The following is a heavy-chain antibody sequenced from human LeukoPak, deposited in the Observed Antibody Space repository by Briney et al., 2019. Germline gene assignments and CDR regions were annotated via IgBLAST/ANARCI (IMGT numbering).Heavy chain of an antibody. CDR3: ARRSYCLLYFDY. CDR2: IYYSGST. CDR1: GGSISSSSYY. D-gene: IGHD5-18*01. Sequence: SETLSLTCSVPGGSISSSSYYWGWIRQPPGKGQEWIGSIYYSGSTYYNPSLKSRVAISVDTSKNQFSLKLSSVTAADTAVYYRARRSYCLLYFDYGGQGTLVTVSS. V-gene: IGHV4-39*01. J-gene: IGHJ4*02.